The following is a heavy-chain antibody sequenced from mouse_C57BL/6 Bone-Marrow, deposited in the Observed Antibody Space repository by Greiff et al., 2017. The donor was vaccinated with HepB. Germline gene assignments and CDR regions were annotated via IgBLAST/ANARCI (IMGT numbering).Heavy chain of an antibody. D-gene: IGHD2-5*01. J-gene: IGHJ3*01. CDR1: GYTFTSYG. CDR2: IYPRSGNT. CDR3: ARVCSNYWFAY. V-gene: IGHV1-81*01. Sequence: QVQLQQSGAELARPGASVKLSCKASGYTFTSYGISWVKQRTGKGLEWIGEIYPRSGNTYYNEKFKGKATLTADKSSSTAYMELRSLTSEDSAVYVCARVCSNYWFAYWGQGTLVTVSA.